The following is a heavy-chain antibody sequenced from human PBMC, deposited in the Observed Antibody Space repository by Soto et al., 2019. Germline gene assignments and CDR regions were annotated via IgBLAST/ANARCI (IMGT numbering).Heavy chain of an antibody. CDR1: GFTFSSYA. CDR3: ARSEDTAMVAYYGMDV. Sequence: PGGSLRLSCAASGFTFSSYAMHWVRQAPGKGLEWVAVISYDGSNKYYADSVKGRFTIFRDNSKNTLYLQMNSLRAEDTAVYYCARSEDTAMVAYYGMDVWGQGTTVTVSS. V-gene: IGHV3-30-3*01. J-gene: IGHJ6*02. D-gene: IGHD5-18*01. CDR2: ISYDGSNK.